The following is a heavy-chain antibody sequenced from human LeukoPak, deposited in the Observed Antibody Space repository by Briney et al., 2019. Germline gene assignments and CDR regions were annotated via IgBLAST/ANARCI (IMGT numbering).Heavy chain of an antibody. CDR1: GGSFSGYY. J-gene: IGHJ4*02. D-gene: IGHD6-19*01. CDR2: INHSGST. CDR3: ARGGLTRHFDY. Sequence: PSETLSLTCAVYGGSFSGYYWSWIRQPPGKGLEWIGEINHSGSTNYNPSLKSRVTMSVDTSKNQFSLKLSSVTAADTAVYYCARGGLTRHFDYWGQGTLVTVSS. V-gene: IGHV4-34*01.